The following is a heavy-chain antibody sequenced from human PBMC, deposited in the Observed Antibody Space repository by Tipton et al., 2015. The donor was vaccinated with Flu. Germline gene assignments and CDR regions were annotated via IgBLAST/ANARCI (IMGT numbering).Heavy chain of an antibody. CDR3: ARDGRPYCDTTGCHSPHVFDI. Sequence: TLSLTCSVSGASISSGGYYWTWIRQLPGKGLEWIGHIHYSGTTLYNPSLKSRLTISIDTSKNQFSLNLNSMTVADTAVYFCARDGRPYCDTTGCHSPHVFDIWGQGTMVTVSS. V-gene: IGHV4-31*03. J-gene: IGHJ3*02. D-gene: IGHD2-2*02. CDR2: IHYSGTT. CDR1: GASISSGGYY.